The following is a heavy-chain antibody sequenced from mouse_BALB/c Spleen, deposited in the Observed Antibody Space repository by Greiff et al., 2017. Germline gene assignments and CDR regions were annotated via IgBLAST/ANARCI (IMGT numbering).Heavy chain of an antibody. J-gene: IGHJ3*01. Sequence: VHVKQTGPELVKPGASVKISCKASGYSFTDYIMLWVKQSHGKSLEWIGNINPYYGSTSYNLKFKGKATLTVDKSSSTAYMQLNSLTSEDSAVYYCARGGSDGFAYWGQGTLVTVSA. CDR2: INPYYGST. CDR1: GYSFTDYI. V-gene: IGHV1-39*01. CDR3: ARGGSDGFAY.